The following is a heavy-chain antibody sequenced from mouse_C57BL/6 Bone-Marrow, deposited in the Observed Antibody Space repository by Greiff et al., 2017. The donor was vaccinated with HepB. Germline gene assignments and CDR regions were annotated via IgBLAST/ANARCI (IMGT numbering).Heavy chain of an antibody. CDR1: GFTFSDYG. J-gene: IGHJ1*03. CDR3: AREGGYYGRYFDV. V-gene: IGHV5-17*01. CDR2: ISSGSSTI. Sequence: EVKVVESGGGLVKPGGSLKLSCAASGFTFSDYGMHWVRQAPEKGLEWVAYISSGSSTIYYADTVKGRFTISRDNAKNTLFLQMTSLRSEDTAMYYCAREGGYYGRYFDVWGTGTTVTVSS. D-gene: IGHD1-1*01.